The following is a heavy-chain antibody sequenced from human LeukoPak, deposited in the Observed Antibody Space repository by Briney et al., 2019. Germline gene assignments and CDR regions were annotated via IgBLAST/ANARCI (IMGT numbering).Heavy chain of an antibody. V-gene: IGHV3-30*02. CDR3: AKDRWGAVASFDN. CDR2: IRYDGSNK. D-gene: IGHD6-19*01. Sequence: GGSLRLSCAASGFTFSSYDMHWVRQAPGKRLEWVAFIRYDGSNKYHADSVKGRFTISRDNSKNTLNLQMNSLRAEDTAVYYCAKDRWGAVASFDNWGQGTLVTVSS. CDR1: GFTFSSYD. J-gene: IGHJ4*02.